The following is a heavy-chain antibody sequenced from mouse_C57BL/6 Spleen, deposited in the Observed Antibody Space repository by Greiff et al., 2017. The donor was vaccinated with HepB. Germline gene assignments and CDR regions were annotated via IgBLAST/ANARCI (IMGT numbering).Heavy chain of an antibody. CDR3: ARSRITTVVAGDFDY. Sequence: EVQLQQSGPELVKPGASVKISCKASGYSFTGYYMHWVKQSHGNILDWIGYIYPYNGVSSYNQKFKGKATLTVDKSSSTAYMELRSLTSEDSAVYYCARSRITTVVAGDFDYWGQGTTLTVSS. CDR1: GYSFTGYY. V-gene: IGHV1-31*01. CDR2: IYPYNGVS. D-gene: IGHD1-1*01. J-gene: IGHJ2*01.